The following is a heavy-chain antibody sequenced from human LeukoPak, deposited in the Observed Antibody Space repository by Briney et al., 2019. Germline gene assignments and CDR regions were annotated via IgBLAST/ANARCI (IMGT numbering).Heavy chain of an antibody. D-gene: IGHD6-19*01. CDR1: GGSISSSSAY. CDR3: ARGPIAVAGTRHANWFDP. Sequence: PSETLSLTCTVSGGSISSSSAYWGWIRQPPGKGLEWIGYIYYSGSTNYNPSLKSRVTISVDTSKNQFSLKLSSVTAADTAVYYCARGPIAVAGTRHANWFDPWGQGTLVTVSS. V-gene: IGHV4-61*05. J-gene: IGHJ5*02. CDR2: IYYSGST.